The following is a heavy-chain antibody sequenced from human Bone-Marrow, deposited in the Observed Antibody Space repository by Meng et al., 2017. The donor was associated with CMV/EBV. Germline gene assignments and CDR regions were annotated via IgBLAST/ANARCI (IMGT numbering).Heavy chain of an antibody. CDR2: ISSSSSYI. CDR1: GFTFSSYA. V-gene: IGHV3-21*01. CDR3: ASFNWNDSG. D-gene: IGHD1-1*01. J-gene: IGHJ4*02. Sequence: GESLKISCAASGFTFSSYAMSWVRQAPGKGLEWVSSISSSSSYIYYADSVKGRFTISRDNAKNSLYLQMNSLRAEDTAVYYCASFNWNDSGWGQGTLVTVSS.